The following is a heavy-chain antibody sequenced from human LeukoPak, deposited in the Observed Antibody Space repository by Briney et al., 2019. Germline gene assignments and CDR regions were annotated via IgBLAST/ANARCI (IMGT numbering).Heavy chain of an antibody. Sequence: PGGSLRLSCAASGLHFSGTAMRWVRQAPGKGLEWVSAISHDGMNAYYADSVKGRFTISRDNSKNTVSLEMSSLTAADTGVYYCAKDGAQYSSGPECDPRGQGALVTVSP. V-gene: IGHV3-23*01. D-gene: IGHD6-19*01. J-gene: IGHJ5*02. CDR3: AKDGAQYSSGPECDP. CDR2: ISHDGMNA. CDR1: GLHFSGTA.